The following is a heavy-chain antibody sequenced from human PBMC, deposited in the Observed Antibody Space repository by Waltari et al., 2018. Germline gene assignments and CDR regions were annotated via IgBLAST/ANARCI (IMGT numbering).Heavy chain of an antibody. V-gene: IGHV4-31*03. D-gene: IGHD2-15*01. CDR2: IYYSGST. CDR3: ARDRFPRARDGGGGSRPPYYYYYMDV. J-gene: IGHJ6*03. CDR1: GGSIRSGGYY. Sequence: QVQLQESGPGLVKPSQTLSLTCTVSGGSIRSGGYYWSWIRQHPGKGLEWIGYIYYSGSTYYNPSLKSRVTISVDTSKNQFSLKLSSVTAADTAVYYCARDRFPRARDGGGGSRPPYYYYYMDVWGKGTTVTVSS.